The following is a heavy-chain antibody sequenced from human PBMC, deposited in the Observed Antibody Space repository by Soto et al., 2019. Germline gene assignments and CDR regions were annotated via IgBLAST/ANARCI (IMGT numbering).Heavy chain of an antibody. Sequence: QITLKESGPTLVKPTQTLTLTCTVSGFSLSSTRVAVGWIRQPPGKALEWLALIYWDDDKRYSPFLKSRLTITKDTSKNQVVLTMPNMDPVATATYYCAHSVVAGLGYYFDYWGQVTLVTVSS. CDR1: GFSLSSTRVA. J-gene: IGHJ4*02. V-gene: IGHV2-5*02. CDR2: IYWDDDK. CDR3: AHSVVAGLGYYFDY. D-gene: IGHD6-19*01.